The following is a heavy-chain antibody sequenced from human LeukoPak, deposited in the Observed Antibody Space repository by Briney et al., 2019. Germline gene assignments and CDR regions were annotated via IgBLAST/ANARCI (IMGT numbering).Heavy chain of an antibody. CDR1: GGSISSYY. D-gene: IGHD3-3*02. Sequence: SETLSLTCTVSGGSISSYYWSWIRQPPGKGMEGIGYIYYSGSTNYNPSLKSRVTISVDTSKNQFSLKLSSVTAADTAVYYCARVSTPVGSFDYWGQGTLVTVSS. J-gene: IGHJ4*02. V-gene: IGHV4-59*01. CDR3: ARVSTPVGSFDY. CDR2: IYYSGST.